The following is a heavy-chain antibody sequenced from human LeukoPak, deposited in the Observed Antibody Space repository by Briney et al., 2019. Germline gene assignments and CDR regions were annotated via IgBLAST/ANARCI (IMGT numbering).Heavy chain of an antibody. V-gene: IGHV4-59*01. D-gene: IGHD6-19*01. J-gene: IGHJ6*02. CDR1: GGSISSYY. CDR2: ISYSGGT. Sequence: SAPLSFTCTVAGGSISSYYGCWIRKPPGKGLEWSGFISYSGGTNYNPSLKSRVTISVDTSKNQFSLELSSVTAADTAVYYCAFDSSGSSSYGMDVWGQGATVTVSS. CDR3: AFDSSGSSSYGMDV.